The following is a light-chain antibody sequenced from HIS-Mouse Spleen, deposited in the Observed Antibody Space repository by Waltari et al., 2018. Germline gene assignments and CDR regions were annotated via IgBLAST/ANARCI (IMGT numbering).Light chain of an antibody. CDR2: EGS. Sequence: QSALTQPASVSGSPGQSITISCTGTRSDVGSYNLVSWYQQHPGKAPKLMIYEGSKRPSGVSNRFSGSKSGNTASLTISGLQAEDEADYYCCSYAGSSTVFGGGTQLTAL. J-gene: IGLJ7*02. V-gene: IGLV2-23*01. CDR3: CSYAGSSTV. CDR1: RSDVGSYNL.